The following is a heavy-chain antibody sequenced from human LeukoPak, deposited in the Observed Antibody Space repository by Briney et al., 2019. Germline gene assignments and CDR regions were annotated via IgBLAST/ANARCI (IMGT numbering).Heavy chain of an antibody. V-gene: IGHV3-9*01. CDR2: ISWNSGSI. D-gene: IGHD1-26*01. CDR3: AKGPVVGARADYYYGMDV. J-gene: IGHJ6*02. CDR1: GFTFDDYA. Sequence: PGGSLRLSCAASGFTFDDYAMHWVRQAPGKGLEWVSGISWNSGSIGYADSVKGRFTISRDNAKNSLYLQMNSLRAEDTALYYCAKGPVVGARADYYYGMDVWGQGTTVTVSS.